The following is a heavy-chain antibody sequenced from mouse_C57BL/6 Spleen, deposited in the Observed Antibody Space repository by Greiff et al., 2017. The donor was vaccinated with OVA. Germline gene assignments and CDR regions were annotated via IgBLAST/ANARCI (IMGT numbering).Heavy chain of an antibody. D-gene: IGHD1-1*01. Sequence: LQESGPELVKPGASVKMSCKASGYTFTDYYMHWVKQKPGKGLEWIGEIYPGSGNTYYNEKFKGKATLTADTSSSTAYMQLSSLTSEDSAVYFCARDYYGSSPDYWGQGTTLTVSS. J-gene: IGHJ2*01. CDR3: RDYYGSSPDY. CDR2: YPGSGNTY. V-gene: IGHV1-83*01. CDR1: YTFTDYYM.